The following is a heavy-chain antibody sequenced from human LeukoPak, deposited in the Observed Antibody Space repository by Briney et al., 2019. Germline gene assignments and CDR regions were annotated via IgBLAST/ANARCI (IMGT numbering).Heavy chain of an antibody. CDR1: GYTFTSYY. J-gene: IGHJ4*02. D-gene: IGHD3-22*01. CDR2: IIPIFGTA. V-gene: IGHV1-69*13. Sequence: GASVKVSCKASGYTFTSYYMHWVRQAPGQGLEWMGGIIPIFGTANYAQKFQGRVTITADESTSTAYMELSSLRSEDTAVYYCARDRYDSSGYLGYWGQGTLVTVSS. CDR3: ARDRYDSSGYLGY.